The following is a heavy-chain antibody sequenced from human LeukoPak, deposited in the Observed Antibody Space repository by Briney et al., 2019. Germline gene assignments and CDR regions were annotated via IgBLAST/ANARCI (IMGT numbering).Heavy chain of an antibody. CDR2: ISSSGGST. Sequence: GGSLRLSCAASGFTFSSYAMSWVRQAPGKGLEWVSAISSSGGSTYYADSVKGRFTISRDNSKNTLYLQMSSLRAEDTAVYYCATDDYGDYQGFQHWGQGTLVTVSS. CDR1: GFTFSSYA. D-gene: IGHD4-17*01. CDR3: ATDDYGDYQGFQH. J-gene: IGHJ1*01. V-gene: IGHV3-23*01.